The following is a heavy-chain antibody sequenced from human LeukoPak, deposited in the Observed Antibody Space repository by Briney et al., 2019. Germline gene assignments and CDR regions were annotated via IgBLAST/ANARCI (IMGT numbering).Heavy chain of an antibody. J-gene: IGHJ5*02. D-gene: IGHD6-19*01. V-gene: IGHV4-34*01. Sequence: SETLSLTCAVYGGSFSGYYWSWIRQPPGKGLEWIGEINHSGSTNYNPSLKSRVTISVDTSKNQFSLELSSVTAADTAVYYCARGKPGYSSGWYWFDPWGRGTLVTVSS. CDR1: GGSFSGYY. CDR3: ARGKPGYSSGWYWFDP. CDR2: INHSGST.